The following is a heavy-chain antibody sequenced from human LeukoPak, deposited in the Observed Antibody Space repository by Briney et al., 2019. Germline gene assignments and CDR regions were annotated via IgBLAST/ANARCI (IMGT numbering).Heavy chain of an antibody. J-gene: IGHJ4*02. CDR2: INPNSGGT. V-gene: IGHV1-2*02. Sequence: ASVTVSCKASGYTFTDYYLHWVRQAPGQGLEWMGWINPNSGGTNYAQTFQGRVTMTRDTSITTAYLELSRLRSDDTAVYYCATIGYNHYFDYWGPGTLVTVSS. D-gene: IGHD5-24*01. CDR3: ATIGYNHYFDY. CDR1: GYTFTDYY.